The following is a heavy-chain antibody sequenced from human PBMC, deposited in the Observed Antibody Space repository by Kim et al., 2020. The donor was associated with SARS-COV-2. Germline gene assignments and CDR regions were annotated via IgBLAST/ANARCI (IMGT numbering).Heavy chain of an antibody. J-gene: IGHJ6*02. CDR1: GYTFTSYY. D-gene: IGHD2-2*01. V-gene: IGHV1-46*01. CDR2: INPSGGST. CDR3: AKDIVVVPAAMLGSNYYYYCMDV. Sequence: ASVKVSCKASGYTFTSYYMHWVRQAPGQGLEWMGIINPSGGSTSYAQKFQGRVTMTRDTSTSTVYMELSSLRSEDTAVYYCAKDIVVVPAAMLGSNYYYYCMDVWGQGTTGTVSS.